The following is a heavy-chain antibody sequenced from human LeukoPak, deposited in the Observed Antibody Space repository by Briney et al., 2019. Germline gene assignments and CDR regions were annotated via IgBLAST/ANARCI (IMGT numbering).Heavy chain of an antibody. CDR3: ARSNTATRRGDNWFDP. CDR2: ISPNSGGT. V-gene: IGHV1-2*02. Sequence: ASVKVSCKASGYTLTDYYMHWVRQAPGQGLEWMGWISPNSGGTNYAQNFQGRVTMTRDTSVSTAYMELSSLRSDDTAVYYCARSNTATRRGDNWFDPWGQGTQVTVSS. J-gene: IGHJ5*02. D-gene: IGHD6-6*01. CDR1: GYTLTDYY.